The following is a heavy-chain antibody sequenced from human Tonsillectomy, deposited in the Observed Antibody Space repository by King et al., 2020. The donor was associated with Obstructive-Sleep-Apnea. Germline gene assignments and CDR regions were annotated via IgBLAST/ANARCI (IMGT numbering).Heavy chain of an antibody. CDR3: ARGDHAVLLYSSSWQNYYYYYGMDV. J-gene: IGHJ6*02. D-gene: IGHD6-13*01. CDR1: GFTFSSYW. Sequence: VQLVESGGGLVQPGGSLRLSCAASGFTFSSYWMHWVRQAPGKGLVWVSRINSDGSSTSYADSVKGRFTISRDNAKNTLYLQMNSLRAEDTAVYYCARGDHAVLLYSSSWQNYYYYYGMDVWGQGTTVTVSS. CDR2: INSDGSST. V-gene: IGHV3-74*01.